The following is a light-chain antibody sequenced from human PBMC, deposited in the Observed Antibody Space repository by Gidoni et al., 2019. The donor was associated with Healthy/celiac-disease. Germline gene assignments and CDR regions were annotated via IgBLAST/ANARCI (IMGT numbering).Light chain of an antibody. CDR2: DVR. J-gene: IGLJ3*02. Sequence: QSDLTQPASVAGSPGLSITISCTGTSSDVGGYNYVSWYQQHPGKAPKLMIYDVRNRPSGVSNRFSGSKSGNTGSLTISGLQAEDEADYYCSSYTSSSTPNWVFGGGTKLTVL. CDR3: SSYTSSSTPNWV. CDR1: SSDVGGYNY. V-gene: IGLV2-14*01.